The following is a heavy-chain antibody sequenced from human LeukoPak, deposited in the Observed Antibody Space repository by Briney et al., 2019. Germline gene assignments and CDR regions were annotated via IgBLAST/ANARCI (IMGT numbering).Heavy chain of an antibody. CDR1: GFTFSNYN. V-gene: IGHV3-21*01. Sequence: GGSLRLSCAASGFTFSNYNMNWVHQAPGKGLEWVSCISISSNYIYYPDSVKGRFTISRDNAKNSLYLQMNSLRAEDTAVYYCARDGGGGLDYWGQGTLVTVSS. J-gene: IGHJ4*02. CDR3: ARDGGGGLDY. D-gene: IGHD2-15*01. CDR2: ISISSNYI.